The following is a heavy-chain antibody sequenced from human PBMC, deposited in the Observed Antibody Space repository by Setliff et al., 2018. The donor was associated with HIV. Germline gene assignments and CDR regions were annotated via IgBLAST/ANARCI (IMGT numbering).Heavy chain of an antibody. CDR1: GFSFTSYW. Sequence: GESLMIPCKGSGFSFTSYWLSWVRQMPGKGLEWMGRIDPADSYTHYIPSFQGHITISIAKSISSASLHWSSLSASDSAIYYCARHFGYNPGWFDSWGQGTLVTVSS. D-gene: IGHD3-10*01. CDR3: ARHFGYNPGWFDS. V-gene: IGHV5-10-1*01. CDR2: IDPADSYT. J-gene: IGHJ5*01.